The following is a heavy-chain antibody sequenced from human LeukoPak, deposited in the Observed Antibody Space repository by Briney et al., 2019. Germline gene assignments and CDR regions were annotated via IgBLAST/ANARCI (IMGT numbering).Heavy chain of an antibody. Sequence: PGGSQRLSCAASGFTFSSYWMHWVRHAPGKGLVWVSRINGDGSDTNYADSVKGRFTISRDNSKNTLYLQMNSLRAEDTAVYYCARDARQQLVERFDYWGQGTLVTVSS. J-gene: IGHJ4*02. CDR2: INGDGSDT. D-gene: IGHD6-13*01. CDR3: ARDARQQLVERFDY. CDR1: GFTFSSYW. V-gene: IGHV3-74*01.